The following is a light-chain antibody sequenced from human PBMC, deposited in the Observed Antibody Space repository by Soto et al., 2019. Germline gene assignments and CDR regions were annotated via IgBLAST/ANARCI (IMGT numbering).Light chain of an antibody. CDR1: QSISNW. V-gene: IGKV1-5*01. CDR2: HAS. J-gene: IGKJ5*01. CDR3: QQYNDWPPRIT. Sequence: DIQMTQSPSTLPASVGDIVTITCRAIQSISNWLAWYQQKPGTAPKALIYHASNLQSGVPSRFSGSGSGTEFTLTISSLQSEDFAVYYCQQYNDWPPRITFGQGTRLEIK.